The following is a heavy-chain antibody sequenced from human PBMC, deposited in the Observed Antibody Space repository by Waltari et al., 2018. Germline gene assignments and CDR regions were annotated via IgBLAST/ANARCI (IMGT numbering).Heavy chain of an antibody. CDR1: GFTFSNYW. Sequence: EVQVVESGGGLVQPGGSLRLSCAASGFTFSNYWMTWFRRAPGKGLEWVANINQDGNGLHYVDSVRGRFTISRDNAKNSMFLQMNSLRAEDTAVYYCARVPLPWYLDYWGQGTLVTVSS. CDR3: ARVPLPWYLDY. J-gene: IGHJ4*02. V-gene: IGHV3-7*01. CDR2: INQDGNGL.